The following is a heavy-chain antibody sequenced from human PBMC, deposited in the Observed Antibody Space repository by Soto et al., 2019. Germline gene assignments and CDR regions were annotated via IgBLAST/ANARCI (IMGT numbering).Heavy chain of an antibody. D-gene: IGHD1-20*01. CDR3: ARDSMYIWNDH. CDR1: GYTFTTYD. J-gene: IGHJ5*02. V-gene: IGHV1-8*02. Sequence: QVQLVQSGAEVKRPGASLKVSCESSGYTFTTYDINWVRQASGQGLEWMGCVNPSSGNTVYAQKFHGRVTMTRDTSISTAYMELSSLKSDDTAIYYCARDSMYIWNDHWGQGTLVTVSS. CDR2: VNPSSGNT.